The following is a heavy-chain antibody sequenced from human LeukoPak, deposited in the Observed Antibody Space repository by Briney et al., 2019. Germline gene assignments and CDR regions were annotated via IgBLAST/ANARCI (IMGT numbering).Heavy chain of an antibody. D-gene: IGHD2-15*01. CDR1: GFPLSRHG. Sequence: PGGSLRLSCAVSGFPLSRHGMHWVRQAPGRGLEDVSAISSNGIDTFYANSVKGRFTVSRDDSKNTVYLQMGSLRAEDMAVYYCLKWTNYYFALWGRGALVTVSS. V-gene: IGHV3-64*01. J-gene: IGHJ2*01. CDR3: LKWTNYYFAL. CDR2: ISSNGIDT.